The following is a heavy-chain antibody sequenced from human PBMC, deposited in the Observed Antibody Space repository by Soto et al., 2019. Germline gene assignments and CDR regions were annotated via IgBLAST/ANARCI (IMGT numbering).Heavy chain of an antibody. V-gene: IGHV2-5*02. CDR2: IFWDDDK. Sequence: QITLKDSGPTLAKPTQTLTLTCSFSGFSLSTRGVGVGWIRQPPGKALEWLALIFWDDDKWYSPSLRSRLTITEDTSKNPVVLIMTNMDPVDTATYYCAHRSRGYAYYFDQWGQGTLVTVSS. CDR1: GFSLSTRGVG. J-gene: IGHJ4*02. D-gene: IGHD5-12*01. CDR3: AHRSRGYAYYFDQ.